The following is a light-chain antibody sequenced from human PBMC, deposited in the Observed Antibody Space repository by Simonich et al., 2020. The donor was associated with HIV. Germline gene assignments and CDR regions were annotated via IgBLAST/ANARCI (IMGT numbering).Light chain of an antibody. CDR1: PRVFYSSNNKNY. J-gene: IGKJ3*01. CDR3: HQYYSTPFT. Sequence: DIVMTQSPDSLAVSLGERATINCKSSPRVFYSSNNKNYLAWYQQKPGQPPKLLISWASARESGVPDRFSGSGSGTDFTLTISSLQAEDVAVYYCHQYYSTPFTFGPGTKVDIK. V-gene: IGKV4-1*01. CDR2: WAS.